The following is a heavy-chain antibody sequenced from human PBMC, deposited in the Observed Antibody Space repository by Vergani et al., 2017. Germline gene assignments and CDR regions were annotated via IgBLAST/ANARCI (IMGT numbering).Heavy chain of an antibody. CDR2: VNPEGTNT. CDR3: AGHSSTSSHPLRY. Sequence: EVQLVESGGGLVQPGGSLRLSCAASGFTFSRHWMHWVRQAPGKGLVWVSRVNPEGTNTPYADSVKGRFTISRDNAKNSLYLQMNSLRAEDTAVYYCAGHSSTSSHPLRYWGQGTLVTVSS. V-gene: IGHV3-74*01. J-gene: IGHJ4*02. CDR1: GFTFSRHW. D-gene: IGHD2-2*01.